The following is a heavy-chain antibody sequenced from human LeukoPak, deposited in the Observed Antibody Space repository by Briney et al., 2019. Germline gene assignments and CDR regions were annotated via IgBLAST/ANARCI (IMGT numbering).Heavy chain of an antibody. D-gene: IGHD6-19*01. CDR1: GYSISSGSYY. V-gene: IGHV4-61*02. CDR3: ARLSIAVAGYYYYYMDV. Sequence: SQTLSLTCTVSGYSISSGSYYWNWIRQPAGEGLEWIGRIYNSGSTNYNPSLKSRVTISVDTSKNQFSLKLSSVTAADTAVYYCARLSIAVAGYYYYYMDVWGTGTTVTISS. J-gene: IGHJ6*03. CDR2: IYNSGST.